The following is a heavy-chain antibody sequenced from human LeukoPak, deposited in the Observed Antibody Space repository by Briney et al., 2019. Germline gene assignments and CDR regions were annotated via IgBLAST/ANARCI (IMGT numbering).Heavy chain of an antibody. Sequence: SGTLSLSCTVSGGSISSYYRSWIRQPPGKGLEWMGYIYYSGSTNYNTCLKSRVTISVDTSKNQSSLKLSSVTAADTAVYYCARDTAGDIGRIDIWGQGTTVTASS. CDR2: IYYSGST. J-gene: IGHJ3*02. CDR3: ARDTAGDIGRIDI. CDR1: GGSISSYY. D-gene: IGHD3-10*01. V-gene: IGHV4-59*12.